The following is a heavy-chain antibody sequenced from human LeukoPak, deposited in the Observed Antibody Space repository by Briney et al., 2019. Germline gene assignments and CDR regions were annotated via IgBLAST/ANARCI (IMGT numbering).Heavy chain of an antibody. CDR3: ARHQRGTYYYDSSGRKFDY. Sequence: SETLSLNCSVSGCSISSYYWSWIRQPAGQRLEWIGLIYSSGSTNYNTSLKSRVTISVDTSKNQFSLKLSFVTAAETAVYYCARHQRGTYYYDSSGRKFDYWGQGTLVTVSS. V-gene: IGHV4-4*07. CDR2: IYSSGST. D-gene: IGHD3-22*01. CDR1: GCSISSYY. J-gene: IGHJ4*02.